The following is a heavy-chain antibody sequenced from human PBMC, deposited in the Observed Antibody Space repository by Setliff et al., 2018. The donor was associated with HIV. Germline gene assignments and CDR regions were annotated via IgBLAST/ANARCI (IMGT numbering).Heavy chain of an antibody. CDR1: GGSISSGTYY. CDR3: ARDDDKLFDY. D-gene: IGHD3-22*01. Sequence: SLTCPVSGGSISSGTYYWSWIRQPAGKGLEWIGHIYSTGNTNYNSSLKSRVTMSIETSKNQFSLKLTSVTAADTAVYYCARDDDKLFDYWGQGALVTVSS. CDR2: IYSTGNT. J-gene: IGHJ4*02. V-gene: IGHV4-61*09.